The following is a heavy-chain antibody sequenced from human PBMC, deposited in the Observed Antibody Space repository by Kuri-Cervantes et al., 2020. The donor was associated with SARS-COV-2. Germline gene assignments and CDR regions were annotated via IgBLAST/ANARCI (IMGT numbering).Heavy chain of an antibody. CDR3: ASQYCSGGSCYSGYYYGMDV. CDR1: GFTSSSYA. CDR2: ISYDGSNK. Sequence: GESLKISCAASGFTSSSYAMHWVRQAPGKGLEWVAVISYDGSNKYYADSVKGRFTISRDNSKNTLYLQMNSLRAEDTAVYYCASQYCSGGSCYSGYYYGMDVWGQGTTVTVSS. J-gene: IGHJ6*02. V-gene: IGHV3-30-3*01. D-gene: IGHD2-15*01.